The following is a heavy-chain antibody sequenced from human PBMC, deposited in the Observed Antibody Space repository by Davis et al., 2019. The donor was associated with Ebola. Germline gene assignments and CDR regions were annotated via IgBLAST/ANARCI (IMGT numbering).Heavy chain of an antibody. J-gene: IGHJ2*01. CDR1: GGSISSSSYY. CDR3: ARGPAVAATYWHFDL. Sequence: PSETLSLTCTVSGGSISSSSYYWGWIRQPPGKGLEWIGSINYSGSTYYNPSLKSRVTTSVDTSKNQFSLKLNSVTAADTAVYYCARGPAVAATYWHFDLWGRGTLVTVPS. D-gene: IGHD2-15*01. CDR2: INYSGST. V-gene: IGHV4-39*01.